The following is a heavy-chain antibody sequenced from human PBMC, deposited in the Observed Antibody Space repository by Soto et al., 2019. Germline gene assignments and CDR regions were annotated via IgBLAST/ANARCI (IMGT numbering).Heavy chain of an antibody. V-gene: IGHV4-30-4*01. CDR3: ARDAQWLDPPPNYYYGMDV. D-gene: IGHD6-19*01. J-gene: IGHJ6*02. CDR1: GGSISSGDYY. Sequence: SETLSLTCTVSGGSISSGDYYWSWIRQPPGKGLEWIGYIYYSGSTYYNPSLKSRVTISVDTSKNQFSLKLSSVTAADTAVYYCARDAQWLDPPPNYYYGMDVWGQGTTVTVSS. CDR2: IYYSGST.